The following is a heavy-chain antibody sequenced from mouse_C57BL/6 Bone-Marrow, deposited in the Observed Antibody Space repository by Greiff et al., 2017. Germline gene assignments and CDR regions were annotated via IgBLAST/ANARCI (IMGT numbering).Heavy chain of an antibody. Sequence: VQLQQSGAELVRPGASVTLSCKASGYTFTDYEMHWVKQTPMHGLEWIGAIDPETGGTAYNQKFKGKAILTADKSSSTAYMELRSLTSEDSAVHYCTRSVYAVDYWGQGTTVTVSS. J-gene: IGHJ4*01. CDR3: TRSVYAVDY. V-gene: IGHV1-15*01. CDR2: IDPETGGT. CDR1: GYTFTDYE.